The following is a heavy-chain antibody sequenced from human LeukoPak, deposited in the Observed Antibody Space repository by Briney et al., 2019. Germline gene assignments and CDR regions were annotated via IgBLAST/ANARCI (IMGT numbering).Heavy chain of an antibody. CDR1: GYTFTSYG. Sequence: SVKVSCKASGYTFTSYGISWVRQAPGQGLEWMGGIIPIFGTANYAQKFQGRVTITTDESTSTAYMELSSLRSEDTAVYYCARGLSLAYDYDWGQGTLVTVSS. J-gene: IGHJ4*02. D-gene: IGHD3-16*01. V-gene: IGHV1-69*05. CDR2: IIPIFGTA. CDR3: ARGLSLAYDYD.